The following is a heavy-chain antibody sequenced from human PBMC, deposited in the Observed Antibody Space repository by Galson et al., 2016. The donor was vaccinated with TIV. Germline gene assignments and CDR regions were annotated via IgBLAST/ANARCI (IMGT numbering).Heavy chain of an antibody. CDR1: GYTFTSYD. Sequence: SVKVSCKASGYTFTSYDINWVRQATGRGLEWMGWMNPNSGNTGYAQKFRGRVTMTRNTSVRTAYMELSSLRSEDTAVYYCARSGDYGDYWGRERWSPSPQ. D-gene: IGHD4-17*01. CDR2: MNPNSGNT. J-gene: IGHJ4*02. CDR3: ARSGDYGDY. V-gene: IGHV1-8*02.